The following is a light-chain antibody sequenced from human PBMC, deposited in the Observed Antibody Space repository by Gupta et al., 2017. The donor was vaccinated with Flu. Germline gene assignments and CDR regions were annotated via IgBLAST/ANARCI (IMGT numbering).Light chain of an antibody. CDR3: KQGIHWPCN. V-gene: IGKV2-30*02. J-gene: IGKJ2*02. Sequence: VMSESTVSLPVTQGQWASISGKSRQSLVHSNGNTYLNWFQQRPGQSPRRLIYEGSKRDSGVPDRFSGSGSGTDFTLKISRVEAEDVGLYYCKQGIHWPCNFGQRTKVEIK. CDR1: QSLVHSNGNTY. CDR2: EGS.